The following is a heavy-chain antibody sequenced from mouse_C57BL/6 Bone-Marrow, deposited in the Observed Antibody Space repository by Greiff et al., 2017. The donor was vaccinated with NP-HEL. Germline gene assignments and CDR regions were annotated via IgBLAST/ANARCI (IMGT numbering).Heavy chain of an antibody. V-gene: IGHV1-59*01. CDR3: AREDDYDGWFAY. Sequence: QVQLQQPGAELVRPGTSVKLSCKASGYTFTSYWMHWVKQRPGQGLEWIGVIDPSDSYTNYNQKFKGKATLTVDTSSSTAYMPLSSLTTEDSAVYYCAREDDYDGWFAYWGQGTLVTVSA. J-gene: IGHJ3*01. CDR2: IDPSDSYT. D-gene: IGHD2-4*01. CDR1: GYTFTSYW.